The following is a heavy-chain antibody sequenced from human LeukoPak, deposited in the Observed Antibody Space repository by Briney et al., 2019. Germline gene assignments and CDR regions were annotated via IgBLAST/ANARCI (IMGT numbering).Heavy chain of an antibody. CDR2: INSDGSST. V-gene: IGHV3-74*01. CDR1: RFTFSTYW. D-gene: IGHD2-15*01. Sequence: PGGSLRLSCAASRFTFSTYWMHWVRQAPGKGLVWVSRINSDGSSTGYADSVKGRFTISRDNAKNSLYLQMNSLRAEDTAVYYCAREDRGGSYYPWGQGTLVTVSS. J-gene: IGHJ5*02. CDR3: AREDRGGSYYP.